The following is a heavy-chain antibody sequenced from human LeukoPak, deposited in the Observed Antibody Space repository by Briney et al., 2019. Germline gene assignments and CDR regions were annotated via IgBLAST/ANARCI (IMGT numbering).Heavy chain of an antibody. Sequence: GGSLRLSCVASGYDFSGYTFTWVRQAPGKGLEYVSSISKSSALKYYAESVRGRFTISRDNAENSLYLDMNNLGAEDTAVYYCAKDLSYIGFGYWGQGTLVTVSS. D-gene: IGHD2-15*01. V-gene: IGHV3-21*04. CDR2: ISKSSALK. J-gene: IGHJ4*02. CDR1: GYDFSGYT. CDR3: AKDLSYIGFGY.